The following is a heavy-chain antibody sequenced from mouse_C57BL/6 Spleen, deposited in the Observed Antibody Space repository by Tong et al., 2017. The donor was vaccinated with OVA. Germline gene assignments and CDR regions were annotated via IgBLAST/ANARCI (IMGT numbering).Heavy chain of an antibody. V-gene: IGHV3-2*02. CDR2: ISYSGST. J-gene: IGHJ4*01. CDR3: ARDLYYAMDY. CDR1: GYSITSDYA. Sequence: EVQLQESGPGLVKPSQSLSLTCTVTGYSITSDYAWHWIRQFPGNKLEWMGYISYSGSTSYNPSLKSRISITRDTSKNQFFLQLNSVTTEDTATYYCARDLYYAMDYWGQGTSVTVSS.